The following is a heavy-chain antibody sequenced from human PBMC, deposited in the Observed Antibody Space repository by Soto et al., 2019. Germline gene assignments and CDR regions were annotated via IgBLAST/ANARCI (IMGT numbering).Heavy chain of an antibody. V-gene: IGHV1-3*01. Sequence: GASVKVSCKASGYTFTSYAMHWVLQAPGQRLEWMGWINAGNGNTKYSQKFQGRVTITRDTSASTAYMELSSLRSEDTAVYYCARAGVSLRWAFDIWGQGTMVTVSS. CDR2: INAGNGNT. J-gene: IGHJ3*02. CDR1: GYTFTSYA. CDR3: ARAGVSLRWAFDI. D-gene: IGHD3-10*01.